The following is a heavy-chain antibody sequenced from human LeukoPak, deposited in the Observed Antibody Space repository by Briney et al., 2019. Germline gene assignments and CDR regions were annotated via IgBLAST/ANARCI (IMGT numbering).Heavy chain of an antibody. V-gene: IGHV4-31*03. D-gene: IGHD4-17*01. CDR2: IYYSGST. CDR1: GGSISSGGYY. Sequence: ASQTLSLTCTVSGGSISSGGYYWSWIRQHPGKGLEWIGYIYYSGSTYYNPSLKSRVTISVDTSKNQFSLKLSSVTAADTAVYYCARDPTTVTKGLDIWGQGTMVTVSS. CDR3: ARDPTTVTKGLDI. J-gene: IGHJ3*02.